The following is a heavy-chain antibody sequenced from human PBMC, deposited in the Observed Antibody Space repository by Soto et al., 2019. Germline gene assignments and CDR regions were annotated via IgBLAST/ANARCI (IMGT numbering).Heavy chain of an antibody. CDR3: GAYCSRTYCYEWFDP. CDR2: LYYTGTT. Sequence: PSAPLSLTCSVSGGSIGSSSYYFGWIRPPPGKGLDWLGSLYYTGTTYYNSSLNSRVTNSADKSQNQFSLRLRTVTAADTAGDYCGAYCSRTYCYEWFDPWGKGTLVTVS. CDR1: GGSIGSSSYY. V-gene: IGHV4-39*01. D-gene: IGHD2-2*01. J-gene: IGHJ5*02.